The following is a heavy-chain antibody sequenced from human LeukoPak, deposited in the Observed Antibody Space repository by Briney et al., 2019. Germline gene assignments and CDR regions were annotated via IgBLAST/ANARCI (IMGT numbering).Heavy chain of an antibody. CDR2: ISWNSGSI. D-gene: IGHD7-27*01. V-gene: IGHV3-9*01. CDR1: GFTFDDYA. J-gene: IGHJ4*02. Sequence: PGRSLRLSCAASGFTFDDYAMHWVRQAPGKGLEWVSGISWNSGSIGYADSVKGRFTISRDNAKNSLYLQMNSLRAEDTAVYYCARLGTGFDYWGQGTLVTVSS. CDR3: ARLGTGFDY.